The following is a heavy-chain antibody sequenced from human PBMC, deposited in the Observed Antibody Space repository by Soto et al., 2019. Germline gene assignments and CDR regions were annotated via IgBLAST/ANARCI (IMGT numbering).Heavy chain of an antibody. J-gene: IGHJ5*02. Sequence: SETLSLTCTVSDGSVSSGDYSWSWFRKSPWKGLEWIGYIYYSGSTFYNPSLMSRVTISMDMSKNQFSLKLSSVTAADTAVYYCARTRRYQLVFYNXFDPWGQGTLVTVSS. CDR2: IYYSGST. D-gene: IGHD2-2*01. CDR1: DGSVSSGDYS. V-gene: IGHV4-30-4*08. CDR3: ARTRRYQLVFYNXFDP.